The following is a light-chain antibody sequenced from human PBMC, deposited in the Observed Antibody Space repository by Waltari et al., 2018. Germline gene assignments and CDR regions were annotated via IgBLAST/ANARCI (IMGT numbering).Light chain of an antibody. V-gene: IGLV8-61*01. CDR3: LMYMGSGIWV. J-gene: IGLJ2*01. Sequence: QTVVTQEPSLSVSPGGTVTLTCALSSGSISSTSYVSWYRQTPGQAPRTLIYKINCCAAGVPDRFSGSFIRNQAALTITGAQADDESDYYCLMYMGSGIWVFGGGTKVTVL. CDR2: KIN. CDR1: SGSISSTSY.